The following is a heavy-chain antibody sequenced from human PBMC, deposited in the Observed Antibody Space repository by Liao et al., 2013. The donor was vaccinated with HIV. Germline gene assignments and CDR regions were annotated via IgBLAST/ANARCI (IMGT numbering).Heavy chain of an antibody. D-gene: IGHD5-24*01. V-gene: IGHV4-4*07. CDR1: GGSINSYY. CDR3: AREGDFTINHYYYYMDV. CDR2: IYYSGST. J-gene: IGHJ6*03. Sequence: QVQLQESGPGLVKPSETLSLTCTVSGGSINSYYWSWIRQPAGKGLEWIGRIYYSGSTNYNPSLRSRVTMSVDTSKNQFSLRLSSVTAADTAVYYCAREGDFTINHYYYYMDVWGKGTTVTVSS.